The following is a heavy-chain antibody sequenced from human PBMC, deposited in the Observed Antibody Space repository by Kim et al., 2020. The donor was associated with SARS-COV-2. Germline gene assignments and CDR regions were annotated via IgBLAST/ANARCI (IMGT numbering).Heavy chain of an antibody. Sequence: GGSLRLSCAASGFTVSSNYMSWVRQAPGKGLEWVSVIYSGGSTYYADSVKGRFTISRDNSKNTLYLQMNSLRAEDTAVYYCAGVSRLWFGESWFDPWGQGTLVTVSS. D-gene: IGHD3-10*01. J-gene: IGHJ5*02. CDR3: AGVSRLWFGESWFDP. V-gene: IGHV3-53*01. CDR1: GFTVSSNY. CDR2: IYSGGST.